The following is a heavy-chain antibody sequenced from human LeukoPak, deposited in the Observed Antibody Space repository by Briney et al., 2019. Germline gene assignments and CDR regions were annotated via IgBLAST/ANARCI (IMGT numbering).Heavy chain of an antibody. CDR2: IYYSGST. J-gene: IGHJ4*02. CDR1: GGSISSGDYY. D-gene: IGHD3-22*01. Sequence: SETLSLTCTVSGGSISSGDYYWSWIRQPPGKGLEWIGYIYYSGSTYYNPSLKSRVTISVDTSKNQFSLKLGSVTAADTAMYYCARETTYYYDSSGYYYGYYFDYWDQGTLVTVSS. CDR3: ARETTYYYDSSGYYYGYYFDY. V-gene: IGHV4-30-4*01.